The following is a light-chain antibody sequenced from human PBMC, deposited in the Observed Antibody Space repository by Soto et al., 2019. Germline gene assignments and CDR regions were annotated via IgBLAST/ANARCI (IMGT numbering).Light chain of an antibody. CDR2: WAS. CDR1: QNVLYSSNNKNL. J-gene: IGKJ2*01. CDR3: QQYYSPPRYT. Sequence: DIVMTQSPEYLAVSLGERATINCKSSQNVLYSSNNKNLIAWYQQKPGQPPKLLIYWASTRESGVPDRFSGSGSGRELTITISSLQAEDVAVDYCQQYYSPPRYTFGQGTRLEIK. V-gene: IGKV4-1*01.